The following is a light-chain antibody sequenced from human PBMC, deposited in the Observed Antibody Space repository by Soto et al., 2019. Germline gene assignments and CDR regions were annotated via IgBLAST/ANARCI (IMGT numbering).Light chain of an antibody. J-gene: IGKJ2*01. V-gene: IGKV3-15*01. CDR2: GAS. CDR3: QQYNNWPSMFT. Sequence: EIVMTQSPATLSVSPGERATLSCRASQSVSSNLAWYQQKPGQAPRLLIYGASTRATGIPARFSGSGSGTEFPLIISSLQSEDFAVYYCQQYNNWPSMFTFGQGTKLEIK. CDR1: QSVSSN.